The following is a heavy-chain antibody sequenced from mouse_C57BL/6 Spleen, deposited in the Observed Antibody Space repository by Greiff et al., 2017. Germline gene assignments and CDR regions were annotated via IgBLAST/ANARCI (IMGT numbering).Heavy chain of an antibody. V-gene: IGHV5-12*01. CDR2: ISNGGGST. CDR1: GFTFSDYY. Sequence: EVQGVESGGGLVQPGGSLKLSCAASGFTFSDYYMYWVRQTPEKRLEWVAYISNGGGSTYYPDTVKGRFTISRDNAKNTLYLQMSRLKSEDTAMYYCARQGDYGLDYWGQGTTLTVSS. D-gene: IGHD2-4*01. J-gene: IGHJ2*01. CDR3: ARQGDYGLDY.